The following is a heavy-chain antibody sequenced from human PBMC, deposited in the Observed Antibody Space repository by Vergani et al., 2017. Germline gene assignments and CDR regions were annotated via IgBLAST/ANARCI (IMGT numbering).Heavy chain of an antibody. CDR1: GFSVSSNY. D-gene: IGHD4-11*01. J-gene: IGHJ6*03. CDR2: ISSSSSYI. CDR3: ARATTVTSHSVYYYYMDV. Sequence: EVQLVESGGGLIQPGGSLRLSCAASGFSVSSNYMSWVRQAPGKGLEWVSSISSSSSYIYYADSVKGRFTISRDNAKNSLYLQMNSLRAEDTAVYYCARATTVTSHSVYYYYMDVWGKGTTVTVSS. V-gene: IGHV3-21*01.